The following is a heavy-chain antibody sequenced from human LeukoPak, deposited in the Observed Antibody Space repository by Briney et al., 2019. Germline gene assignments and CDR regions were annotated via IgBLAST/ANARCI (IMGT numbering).Heavy chain of an antibody. Sequence: GGSLRLSCAASGFPLTDFAMSWVRHAPGKGLAWVSLISKSGANTHYADSVKGRFTISRDNAKNTLYLQMNSLRAEDTAVYYCARDESRYDFWSGYYNPIDYWGQGTLVTVSS. D-gene: IGHD3-3*01. CDR3: ARDESRYDFWSGYYNPIDY. CDR2: ISKSGANT. J-gene: IGHJ4*02. CDR1: GFPLTDFA. V-gene: IGHV3-23*01.